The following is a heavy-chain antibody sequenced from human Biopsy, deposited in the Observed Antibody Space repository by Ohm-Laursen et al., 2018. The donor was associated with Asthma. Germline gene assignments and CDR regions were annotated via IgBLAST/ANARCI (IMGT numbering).Heavy chain of an antibody. CDR1: GFAVSRDH. J-gene: IGHJ4*02. V-gene: IGHV3-66*02. CDR2: IYSGGTS. Sequence: SLRLSCAASGFAVSRDHMFWVRQAPGKGLEWVSVIYSGGTSHTADSVRGRFTISRDYSKNTLYLQMNGLKAEDTAVYYCAREGVAGTHIEDWGQGTLVTVSS. CDR3: AREGVAGTHIED. D-gene: IGHD6-19*01.